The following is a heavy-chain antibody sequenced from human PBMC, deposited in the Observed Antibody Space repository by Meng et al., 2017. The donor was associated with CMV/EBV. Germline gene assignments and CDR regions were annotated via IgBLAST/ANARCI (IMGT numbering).Heavy chain of an antibody. CDR2: INWNGGST. Sequence: GESLKISCAASGFTFDDYGMSWVRQAPGKGLEWVSGINWNGGSTGYADSVKGRFTISRDNAKNSRYLQMNSLRAEDTALYYCARDRDIVATVNYYYYGMDVWGQGTTVTVSS. CDR3: ARDRDIVATVNYYYYGMDV. CDR1: GFTFDDYG. D-gene: IGHD5-12*01. J-gene: IGHJ6*02. V-gene: IGHV3-20*04.